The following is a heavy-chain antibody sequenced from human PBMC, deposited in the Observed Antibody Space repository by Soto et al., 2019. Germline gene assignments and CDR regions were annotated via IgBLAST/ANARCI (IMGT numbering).Heavy chain of an antibody. CDR3: SRDLLGEHDFDI. CDR1: GFTFGDYA. Sequence: EVQLVESGGDLVQPGRSLRLSCTTSGFTFGDYAVSWLRQAPGKGLEWVSFIRSKASGGTAEYAASVKGRFTISRDDSKSIAYLQMNSLKTEDTAVYYCSRDLLGEHDFDIWGQGTMVTVYS. CDR2: IRSKASGGTA. V-gene: IGHV3-49*03. J-gene: IGHJ3*02. D-gene: IGHD3-16*01.